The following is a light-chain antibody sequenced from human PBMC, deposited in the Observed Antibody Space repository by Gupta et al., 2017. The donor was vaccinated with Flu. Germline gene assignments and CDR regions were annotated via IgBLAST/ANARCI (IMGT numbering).Light chain of an antibody. CDR1: QSLRQSEGYDY. CDR2: LGS. CDR3: RQAYQTPHT. V-gene: IGKV2-28*01. J-gene: IGKJ2*01. Sequence: DIVMTQSPLSLSVTPGETASISCTSSQSLRQSEGYDYLAWYLQKPGQSPHLLIYLGSIRASGVPDRISGSGSGTDFTLKLSSVESEDVGIYYSRQAYQTPHTFGQGTMMDIK.